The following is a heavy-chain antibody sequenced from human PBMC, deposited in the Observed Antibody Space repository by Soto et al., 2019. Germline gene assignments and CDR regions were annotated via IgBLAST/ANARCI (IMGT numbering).Heavy chain of an antibody. CDR3: ARWGLYGSGSYDYYYYYGMDV. CDR1: GYTFTSYG. CDR2: ISAYNGNT. Sequence: ASVKVSCKASGYTFTSYGISWVRQAPGQGLEWMGWISAYNGNTNYAQKLQGRVTMTTDTSTSTAYMELRSLRSDDTAVYYCARWGLYGSGSYDYYYYYGMDVWGQGTTVTVSS. V-gene: IGHV1-18*04. D-gene: IGHD3-10*01. J-gene: IGHJ6*02.